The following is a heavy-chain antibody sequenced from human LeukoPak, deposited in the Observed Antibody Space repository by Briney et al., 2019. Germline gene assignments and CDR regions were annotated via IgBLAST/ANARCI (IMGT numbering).Heavy chain of an antibody. J-gene: IGHJ3*02. CDR2: IYYSGST. CDR3: ARARSGSFLLAFDI. V-gene: IGHV4-59*01. Sequence: SETLSLACAVYGGSFSSYYWSWIRQPPGKGLEWIGYIYYSGSTNYNPSLKSRVTISVDTSKNQFSLKLSSVTAADTAVYYCARARSGSFLLAFDIWGQGTMVTVSS. D-gene: IGHD1-26*01. CDR1: GGSFSSYY.